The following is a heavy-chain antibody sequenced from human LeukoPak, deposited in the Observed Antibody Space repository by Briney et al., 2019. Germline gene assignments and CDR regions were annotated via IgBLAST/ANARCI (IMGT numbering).Heavy chain of an antibody. V-gene: IGHV4-34*01. Sequence: PSETLSLTCAVSGVSFNDYYWSWVRQTPGKGLEWIGEISHSGYTNDSPSLKSRDTLSIDTSRKQFSLNLRSVTVADTGIYYCTRMTTGHDYWGQGTLVTVSS. CDR3: TRMTTGHDY. J-gene: IGHJ4*02. D-gene: IGHD4-17*01. CDR2: ISHSGYT. CDR1: GVSFNDYY.